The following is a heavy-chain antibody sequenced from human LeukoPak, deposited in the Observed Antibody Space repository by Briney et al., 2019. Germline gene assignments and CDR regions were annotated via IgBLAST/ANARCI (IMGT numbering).Heavy chain of an antibody. CDR1: GLTFSTQA. CDR3: ARVPDYYYDSSGYYVNDY. V-gene: IGHV3-21*01. CDR2: ISDSSSGI. D-gene: IGHD3-22*01. Sequence: PGGSLRLSCAASGLTFSTQAMSWVRQAPGKGLEWVSSISDSSSGIYYADSVKGRFTISRDNAKNSLYLQMNSLRAEDTAVYYCARVPDYYYDSSGYYVNDYWGQGTLVTVSS. J-gene: IGHJ4*02.